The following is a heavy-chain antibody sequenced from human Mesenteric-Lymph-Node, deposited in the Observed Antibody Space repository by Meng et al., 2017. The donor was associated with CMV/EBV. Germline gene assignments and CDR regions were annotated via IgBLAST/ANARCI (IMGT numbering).Heavy chain of an antibody. J-gene: IGHJ4*02. V-gene: IGHV3-74*01. CDR1: GFTFSSYW. D-gene: IGHD2-8*01. CDR2: INSDGSTT. Sequence: GESLKISCAASGFTFSSYWMHWVRQAPGKGLVWVSRINSDGSTTNYADSVKGRFTISRDNAKNTLYLQMNSLRAEDTAVYYCATDTEMYAYGHWGQGTLVTVSS. CDR3: ATDTEMYAYGH.